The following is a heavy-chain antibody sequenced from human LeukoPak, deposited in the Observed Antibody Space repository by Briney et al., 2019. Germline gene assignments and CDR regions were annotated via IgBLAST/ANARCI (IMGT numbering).Heavy chain of an antibody. CDR3: AGKSDLFNAAFDI. J-gene: IGHJ3*02. Sequence: GGSLRLSCAASGFTVSTTYMSWVRQAPGKGLEWVSITYTDVNTNYADSVKGRFTISRDNSQNTLSLQMNSLRAEDTAVYYCAGKSDLFNAAFDIWGQGTVVTVSS. V-gene: IGHV3-53*01. CDR1: GFTVSTTY. CDR2: TYTDVNT.